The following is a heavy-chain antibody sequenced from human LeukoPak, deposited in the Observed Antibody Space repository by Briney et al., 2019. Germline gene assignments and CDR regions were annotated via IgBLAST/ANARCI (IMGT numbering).Heavy chain of an antibody. CDR3: ARVQREALMPFDH. CDR1: GFTFSDYY. D-gene: IGHD2-8*01. V-gene: IGHV3-11*01. J-gene: IGHJ4*02. CDR2: ISSSGSPK. Sequence: GGSLRLSCAASGFTFSDYYMSWIRQAPGKGPEWVSYISSSGSPKYYADSVKGRFTIFRDNAKNSLYLQMNSLRAEDTAVYYCARVQREALMPFDHWGQGTLVTVSS.